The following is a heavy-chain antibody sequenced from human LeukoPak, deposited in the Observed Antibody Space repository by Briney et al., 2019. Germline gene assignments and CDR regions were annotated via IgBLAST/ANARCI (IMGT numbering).Heavy chain of an antibody. J-gene: IGHJ4*02. CDR2: IYSGGGT. CDR3: ARTSSGSSQVYFDY. D-gene: IGHD3-10*01. Sequence: PGGSLRLSCAASGFTVSSTYMSWVRQAPGKGLHWVSIIYSGGGTYYADSVKGRFTISRDNSKNTVYLQMNSLSAEDTAVYYCARTSSGSSQVYFDYWGQGILVTVSS. CDR1: GFTVSSTY. V-gene: IGHV3-53*01.